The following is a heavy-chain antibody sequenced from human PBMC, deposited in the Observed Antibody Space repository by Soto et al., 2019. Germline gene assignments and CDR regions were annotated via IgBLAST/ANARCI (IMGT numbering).Heavy chain of an antibody. CDR2: IIPKFGTT. J-gene: IGHJ5*02. CDR3: AKRASNSTGWYIWFYP. V-gene: IGHV1-69*01. CDR1: GGTFTTYP. Sequence: QVQRVQSGAEVKKPGSSVKVSCKASGGTFTTYPINWVRQTPGQGLEYMGGIIPKFGTTNYAQKFRGTVTITADESTSTADIELHNLISEETAVYYCAKRASNSTGWYIWFYPLGQGTLVTVSS. D-gene: IGHD6-19*01.